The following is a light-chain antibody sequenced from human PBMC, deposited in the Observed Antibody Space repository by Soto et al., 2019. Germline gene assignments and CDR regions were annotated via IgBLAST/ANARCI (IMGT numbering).Light chain of an antibody. CDR1: QSVSSN. Sequence: EIVMTQSPATLSVSPGERATLSCRASQSVSSNLAWYQQKPGQAPRLLIYGASTRATGIPARFSGSGSGTEFTLTISRLEPEDFAVYYCQQYGISPGTFGQGTKVDIK. J-gene: IGKJ1*01. V-gene: IGKV3-15*01. CDR3: QQYGISPGT. CDR2: GAS.